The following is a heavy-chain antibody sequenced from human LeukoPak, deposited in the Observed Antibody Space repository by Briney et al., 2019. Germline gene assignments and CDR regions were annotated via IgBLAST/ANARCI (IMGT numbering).Heavy chain of an antibody. CDR1: GFTFSSYG. J-gene: IGHJ4*02. CDR3: AREVTYYYDSSGSPGDY. CDR2: IWYDGSNK. Sequence: PGGSLRLSCAASGFTFSSYGMHWVRQAPGKGLEWVAVIWYDGSNKYYADSVKGRFTISRDNSKNTLYLQMNSLRAEDTAVYYCAREVTYYYDSSGSPGDYWGQGTLVTVSS. V-gene: IGHV3-33*01. D-gene: IGHD3-22*01.